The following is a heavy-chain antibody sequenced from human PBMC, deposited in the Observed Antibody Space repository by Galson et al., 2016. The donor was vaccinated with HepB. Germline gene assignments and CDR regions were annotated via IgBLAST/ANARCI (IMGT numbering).Heavy chain of an antibody. Sequence: KVSXKASXXTFASYDXNWVRXATGQGLEXXXWMNPESGAAGSAQKFQGRVTMTRDTSISTAYMELSSLTSEDTAVYYCTRDVDKGGWYQSYGYWGQGTLVTXXS. CDR2: MNPESGAA. V-gene: IGHV1-8*01. J-gene: IGHJ4*02. CDR1: XXTFASYD. CDR3: TRDVDKGGWYQSYGY. D-gene: IGHD6-19*01.